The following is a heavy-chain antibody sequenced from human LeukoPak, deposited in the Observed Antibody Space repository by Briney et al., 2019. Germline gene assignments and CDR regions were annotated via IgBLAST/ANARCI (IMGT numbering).Heavy chain of an antibody. D-gene: IGHD5-12*01. CDR1: GGSFSGYY. CDR2: MNYSGSI. CDR3: ASYRYGYRGMDS. V-gene: IGHV4-34*01. Sequence: PSETLSLTCRVYGGSFSGYYWSWIRQPPGKGLEWIGEMNYSGSINYKPSLKSRVIISVDTSKNQFSLKLKSVTAADTAVYYCASYRYGYRGMDSWGQGTQVTVSS. J-gene: IGHJ5*01.